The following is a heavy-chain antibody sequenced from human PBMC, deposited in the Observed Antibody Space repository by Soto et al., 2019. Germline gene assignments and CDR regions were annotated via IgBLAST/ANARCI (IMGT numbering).Heavy chain of an antibody. V-gene: IGHV3-53*01. CDR1: GFTVSGKKY. CDR2: LYDIDGT. CDR3: ATWHLQEHAYDV. D-gene: IGHD1-1*01. J-gene: IGHJ3*01. Sequence: GGSLRLSCEAFGFTVSGKKYVAWVRQAPGKGLEWVSALYDIDGTYYADSVKGRFTTSSDSSRTTVYLQMNSLRPDDTAVYSCATWHLQEHAYDVWGQGTMVTVSS.